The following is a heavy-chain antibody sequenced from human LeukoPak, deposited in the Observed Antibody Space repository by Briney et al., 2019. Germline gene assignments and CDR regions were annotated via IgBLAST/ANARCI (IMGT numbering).Heavy chain of an antibody. J-gene: IGHJ5*02. V-gene: IGHV1-69*02. CDR2: IIPILGIA. CDR1: GGTFSSYT. CDR3: AVDIVATIDWFDP. Sequence: SVKVSCKASGGTFSSYTISWARQAPGRGLEWMGRIIPILGIANYAQKFQGRVTITADKSTSTAYMELSSLRSEDTAVYYCAVDIVATIDWFDPWGQGTLVTVSS. D-gene: IGHD5-12*01.